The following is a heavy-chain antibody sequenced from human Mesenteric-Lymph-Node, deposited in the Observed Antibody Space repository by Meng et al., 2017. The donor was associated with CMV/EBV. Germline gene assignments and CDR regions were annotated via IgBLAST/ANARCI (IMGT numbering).Heavy chain of an antibody. CDR3: DGANLVRGSRLGY. J-gene: IGHJ4*02. Sequence: VYGGCFSGYYWSWIRQPRGKGLEGIGHINHSANTNYNPSRKSRVTISVDTSKTQFSLKLRCVNAADTYVYACDGANLVRGSRLGYWGQGTLVTVSS. CDR1: GGCFSGYY. D-gene: IGHD6-6*01. CDR2: INHSANT. V-gene: IGHV4-34*01.